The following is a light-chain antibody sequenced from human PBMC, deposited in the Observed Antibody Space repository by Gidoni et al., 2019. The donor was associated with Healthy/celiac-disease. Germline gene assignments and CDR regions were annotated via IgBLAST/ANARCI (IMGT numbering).Light chain of an antibody. CDR3: HSRDSSGNHVV. CDR1: SLRSYY. CDR2: GKT. Sequence: SSELTQDPAVSLALGQTVRITCQGDSLRSYYASWYQQKPGQAPVLVIYGKTNRPSVLPDRFSGSRSGNTASLTITGAQAEDEASSYCHSRDSSGNHVVFGGGPKLTVL. J-gene: IGLJ2*01. V-gene: IGLV3-19*01.